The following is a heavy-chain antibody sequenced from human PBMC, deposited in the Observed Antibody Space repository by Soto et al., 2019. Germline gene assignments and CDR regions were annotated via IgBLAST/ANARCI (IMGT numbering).Heavy chain of an antibody. Sequence: ESGGGVVQPGRSLRLSCAASGFTFRSYHMHWVRQAPGKGLEWVAVISYDENNKYYTDSVKGRFTISRDNSKNTLYLQMNSLRAEDTAVYYGARAMDAAMASKDNWFDPWGQGTLVTVSS. CDR2: ISYDENNK. V-gene: IGHV3-30-3*01. CDR3: ARAMDAAMASKDNWFDP. J-gene: IGHJ5*02. D-gene: IGHD5-18*01. CDR1: GFTFRSYH.